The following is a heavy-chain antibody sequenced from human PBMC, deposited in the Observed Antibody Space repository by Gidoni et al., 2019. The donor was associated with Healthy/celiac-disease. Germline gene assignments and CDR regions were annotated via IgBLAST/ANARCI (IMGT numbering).Heavy chain of an antibody. CDR3: ARDRGGSGGSCPGRYYYYYMDV. CDR2: IYTSGST. J-gene: IGHJ6*03. V-gene: IGHV4-61*02. CDR1: GGSISSGSYY. Sequence: QVQLQESGPGLVKPSQTLSLTCTVSGGSISSGSYYWSWIRQPAGKGLEWIGRIYTSGSTNYNPSLKSRVTISVDTSKNQFSLKLSSVTAADTAVYYCARDRGGSGGSCPGRYYYYYMDVWGKGTTVTVSS. D-gene: IGHD2-15*01.